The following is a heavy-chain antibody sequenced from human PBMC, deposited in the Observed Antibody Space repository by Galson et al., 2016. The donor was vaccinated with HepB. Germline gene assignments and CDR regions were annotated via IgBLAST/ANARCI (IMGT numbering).Heavy chain of an antibody. D-gene: IGHD6-19*01. CDR2: IYPSDSDT. CDR1: GYSFSSYW. V-gene: IGHV5-51*01. CDR3: ARHRDSSTHYFRGMDV. Sequence: QSGAEVTKPGESLKISCQSSGYSFSSYWIGWVRQMPGKGLEWMGMIYPSDSDTRYSPSFQGQVTISADKSISTAYLQWSSLKASDTAMYYCARHRDSSTHYFRGMDVWGQGTTVTVSS. J-gene: IGHJ6*02.